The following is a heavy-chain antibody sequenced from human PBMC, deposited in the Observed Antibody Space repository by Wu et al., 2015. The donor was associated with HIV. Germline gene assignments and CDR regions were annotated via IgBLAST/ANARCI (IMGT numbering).Heavy chain of an antibody. J-gene: IGHJ4*02. CDR3: ATYYGPESSFDY. D-gene: IGHD3-10*01. V-gene: IGHV1-8*01. CDR2: MNPYSGKT. Sequence: QVQLVQSGAEVKKPGASVKVSCKASGYTFTSYDINWVRQATGQGLEWMGWMNPYSGKTGYAQKFQGRVTMTRSTSISTAYMELSRLRSDDTAVYYCATYYGPESSFDYVGQGTLVTVSS. CDR1: GYTFTSYD.